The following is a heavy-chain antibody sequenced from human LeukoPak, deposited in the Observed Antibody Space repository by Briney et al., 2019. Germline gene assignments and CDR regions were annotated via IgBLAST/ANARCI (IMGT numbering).Heavy chain of an antibody. CDR1: GFTFSSYG. CDR2: ISGSGGST. Sequence: PGGTLRLSCAASGFTFSSYGMSWVRQAPGKGLEWVSAISGSGGSTYYADSVKGRFTISRDNSKNTLYLQMNSLRAKDTAVYYCAKDRIVAVVNYYFDYWGQGTLVTVSS. V-gene: IGHV3-23*01. J-gene: IGHJ4*02. CDR3: AKDRIVAVVNYYFDY. D-gene: IGHD6-25*01.